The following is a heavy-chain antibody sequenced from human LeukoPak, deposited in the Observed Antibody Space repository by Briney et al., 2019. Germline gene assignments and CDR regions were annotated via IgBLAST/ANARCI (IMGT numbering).Heavy chain of an antibody. J-gene: IGHJ4*02. D-gene: IGHD3-3*01. CDR1: GFTFSSYW. Sequence: PGGSLRLSCAASGFTFSSYWMSWVREAPGKGLEWVANIKQDGSEKYYVDSVKGRFTISRDNAKNSLYLQMSSLRAEDTAVYYCARVPPGPRYYDFWSGYYTVGDPPSWGQGTLVTVSS. CDR3: ARVPPGPRYYDFWSGYYTVGDPPS. V-gene: IGHV3-7*01. CDR2: IKQDGSEK.